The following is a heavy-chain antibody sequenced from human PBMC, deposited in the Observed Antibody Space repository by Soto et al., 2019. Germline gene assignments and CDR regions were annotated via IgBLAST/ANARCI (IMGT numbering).Heavy chain of an antibody. CDR2: LIPMFDIA. V-gene: IGHV1-69*13. CDR1: GGTFTSYT. CDR3: ARSLGRHPSETPRGHSLGAGSLFPFDH. D-gene: IGHD3-16*01. Sequence: SVKVSCKASGGTFTSYTVYWVRQAPGQGLEWVGGLIPMFDIANYAEGSRGRVMITADEATNTASMELSSLTSADTAVYFCARSLGRHPSETPRGHSLGAGSLFPFDHWGQGTLVTV. J-gene: IGHJ4*02.